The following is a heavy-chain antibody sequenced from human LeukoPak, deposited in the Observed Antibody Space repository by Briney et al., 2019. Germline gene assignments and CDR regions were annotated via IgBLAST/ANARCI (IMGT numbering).Heavy chain of an antibody. CDR2: IYYTGST. D-gene: IGHD1-7*01. CDR1: GDSISSGNYY. J-gene: IGHJ4*02. V-gene: IGHV4-30-4*01. CDR3: ARGFILRRSGTIES. Sequence: SETLSLTCTVSGDSISSGNYYWSWIRQPPGKGLEWIGYIYYTGSTSYNPSLKSRVTISVDASKNQFSLKLSSVTAADTAVYYCARGFILRRSGTIESWGQGTLVAVSS.